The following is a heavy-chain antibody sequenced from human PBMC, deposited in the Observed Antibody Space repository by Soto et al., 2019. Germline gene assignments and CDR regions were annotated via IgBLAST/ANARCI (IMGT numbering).Heavy chain of an antibody. J-gene: IGHJ3*02. CDR3: AVIPTTVTTYAFDI. D-gene: IGHD4-17*01. CDR2: ISSSSSYI. Sequence: EVQLVESGGGLVQPGGSLRLSCAASGFTFSSYSMNWVRQAPGKGLEWVSSISSSSSYIYYADSVKGRFTISRDNAKNSLYLQMNSLRAEDTAVYYCAVIPTTVTTYAFDIWGQGTMVTVSS. V-gene: IGHV3-21*01. CDR1: GFTFSSYS.